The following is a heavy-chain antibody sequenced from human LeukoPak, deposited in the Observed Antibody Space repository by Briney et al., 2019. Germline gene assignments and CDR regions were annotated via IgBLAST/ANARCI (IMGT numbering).Heavy chain of an antibody. D-gene: IGHD3-22*01. V-gene: IGHV1-69*06. CDR3: ARAGLWDYSDTSGYHNGAFDI. CDR1: GGTFSSSA. Sequence: ASVKVSCKASGGTFSSSAISCVRPAPGQGLEWRGGIIPIFGTANYAQKFQGRVTITADKSTSTAYMELSSLRSDDTAVYYCARAGLWDYSDTSGYHNGAFDIWGQGTMVTVSS. CDR2: IIPIFGTA. J-gene: IGHJ3*02.